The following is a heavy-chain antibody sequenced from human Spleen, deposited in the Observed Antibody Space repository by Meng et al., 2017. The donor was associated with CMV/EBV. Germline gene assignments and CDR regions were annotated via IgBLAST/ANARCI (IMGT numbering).Heavy chain of an antibody. CDR2: ITHSGST. Sequence: GSLRLSCAASGFTFSSYSMNWVRQAPGKGLEWIGEITHSGSTNYNPSLKSRVTISVDTSKNQFSLKLTSVTAADTAVYYCACIDGYSSGDSFDIWGQGTMVTVSS. J-gene: IGHJ3*02. CDR1: GFTFSSYS. D-gene: IGHD5-24*01. CDR3: ACIDGYSSGDSFDI. V-gene: IGHV4-34*08.